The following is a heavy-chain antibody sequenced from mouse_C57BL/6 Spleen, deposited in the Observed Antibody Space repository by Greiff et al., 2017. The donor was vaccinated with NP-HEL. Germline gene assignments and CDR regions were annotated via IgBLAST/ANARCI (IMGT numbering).Heavy chain of an antibody. J-gene: IGHJ4*01. CDR3: ARSGTTVVAYYAMDY. Sequence: QVQLQQPGTELVKPGASVKLSCKASGYTFTSYWMHWVKQRPGQGLEWIGNINPSNGGTNYNEKFKSKATLTVDKSSSTAYMQLSSLTSEDSAVYYCARSGTTVVAYYAMDYGGQGTSVTVSS. D-gene: IGHD1-1*01. V-gene: IGHV1-53*01. CDR2: INPSNGGT. CDR1: GYTFTSYW.